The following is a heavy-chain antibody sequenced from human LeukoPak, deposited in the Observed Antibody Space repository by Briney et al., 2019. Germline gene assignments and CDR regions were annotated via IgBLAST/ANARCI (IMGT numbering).Heavy chain of an antibody. D-gene: IGHD6-13*01. CDR3: ARDGPRIAAFDY. CDR2: IYYSGST. Sequence: SYTLSLTCTVSAGSVSSGSYYWSWIRQPPGKGLEWIGYIYYSGSTNYNPSLKTRDTISVDTSKNQFSLKLSSVTAADTAVYYCARDGPRIAAFDYWGQGTLVTVSS. CDR1: AGSVSSGSYY. V-gene: IGHV4-61*01. J-gene: IGHJ4*02.